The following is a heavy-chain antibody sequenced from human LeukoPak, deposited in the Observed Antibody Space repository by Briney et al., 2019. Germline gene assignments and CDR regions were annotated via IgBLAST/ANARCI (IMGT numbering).Heavy chain of an antibody. CDR2: ISYDGSDK. CDR3: AKVKEDRYYHSRGFYLDY. CDR1: GFTFSSYG. Sequence: PGGSLRLSCAASGFTFSSYGMHWVRQAPGKGLEWVAAISYDGSDKYYTDSVKGRFTISRVNSENTLYLQMNSLGAEDTATYYCAKVKEDRYYHSRGFYLDYWGQGTLVTVSS. V-gene: IGHV3-30*18. D-gene: IGHD3-22*01. J-gene: IGHJ4*02.